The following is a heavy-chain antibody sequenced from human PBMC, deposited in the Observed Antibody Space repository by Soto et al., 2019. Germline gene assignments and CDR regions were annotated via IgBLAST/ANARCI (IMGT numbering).Heavy chain of an antibody. Sequence: QVQLVQSGAVVKKPGSSMKVSCKTSGGTFSTYPITWVRQAPGQGLEWMGRTIPSLDITDYAQKFQGRVTITADKSTTTAYMELSSLKFEDTAVYYCARGGDGSGSESVFDIWGQGTMVTVSS. J-gene: IGHJ3*02. CDR3: ARGGDGSGSESVFDI. V-gene: IGHV1-69*02. CDR1: GGTFSTYP. CDR2: TIPSLDIT. D-gene: IGHD3-22*01.